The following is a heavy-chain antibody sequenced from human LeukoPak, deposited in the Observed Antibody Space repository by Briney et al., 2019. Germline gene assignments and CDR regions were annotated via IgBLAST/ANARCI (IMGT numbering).Heavy chain of an antibody. CDR3: ARDRSGYCSSTSCYQVQMDV. CDR2: ISSRGSTF. D-gene: IGHD2-2*01. J-gene: IGHJ6*04. Sequence: PGGSLRLSCAASGFTFSSYEFNWVRQAPGKRLEWVSYISSRGSTFYYADSVKGRFTISGDNAKNSLYLQMNSLRVEDTAVYYCARDRSGYCSSTSCYQVQMDVWGKGTTVTVSS. V-gene: IGHV3-48*03. CDR1: GFTFSSYE.